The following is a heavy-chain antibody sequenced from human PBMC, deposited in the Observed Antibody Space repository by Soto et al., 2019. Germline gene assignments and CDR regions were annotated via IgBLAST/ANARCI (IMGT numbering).Heavy chain of an antibody. Sequence: ASVKVSCKASGYTFSGYYMHWVRQAPGQGLEWVGWINPNNGATNSEQKFQGRITMTWDTSTSTGYMELTRLRSDDTAVYYCAPHHYDSSGFFDYWGQGTLVTVSS. J-gene: IGHJ4*02. D-gene: IGHD3-22*01. CDR2: INPNNGAT. CDR3: APHHYDSSGFFDY. V-gene: IGHV1-2*02. CDR1: GYTFSGYY.